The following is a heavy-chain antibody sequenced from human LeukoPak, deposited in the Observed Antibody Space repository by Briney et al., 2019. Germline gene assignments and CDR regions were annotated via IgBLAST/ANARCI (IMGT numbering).Heavy chain of an antibody. J-gene: IGHJ1*01. D-gene: IGHD6-19*01. CDR2: ISSSSYT. V-gene: IGHV3-11*06. Sequence: SGGSLRLSCAASGFTFSDYYMSWIRQAPGKGLEWVSYISSSSYTNYSDSVKGRFTISRDNAKNSLYLQMNSLRAEDTAVYYCTRDRAVAGTADTDCCGEGRLVTVSS. CDR3: TRDRAVAGTADTDC. CDR1: GFTFSDYY.